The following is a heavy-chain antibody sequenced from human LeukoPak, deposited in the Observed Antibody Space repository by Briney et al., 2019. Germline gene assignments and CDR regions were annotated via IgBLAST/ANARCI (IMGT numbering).Heavy chain of an antibody. J-gene: IGHJ5*02. D-gene: IGHD6-13*01. V-gene: IGHV4-39*01. CDR3: AQSLGASTWFDNWFDP. CDR2: IYYSGRT. CDR1: GVSISSTSYG. Sequence: PSETLSLTCTVSGVSISSTSYGWGWIRQPPGKGLEWIGSIYYSGRTYYNPSLKTRLPIPVDTPKNQFSLKLSSVTAADTAVYYCAQSLGASTWFDNWFDPWGQGTLVTVSS.